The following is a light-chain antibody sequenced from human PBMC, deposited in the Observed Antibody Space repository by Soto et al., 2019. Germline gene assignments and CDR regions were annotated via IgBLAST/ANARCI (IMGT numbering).Light chain of an antibody. V-gene: IGLV2-14*01. J-gene: IGLJ1*01. CDR1: SSDVGGYNY. CDR2: EVS. CDR3: SSYTSSSTPRV. Sequence: QSALTQPASVSGPPGQSITISCTGTSSDVGGYNYVSWYQQHPGKAPKLMIYEVSNRPSGVSNRFSGSKSGNTASLTISGLQAEDEADYYCSSYTSSSTPRVFGTGTKLTVL.